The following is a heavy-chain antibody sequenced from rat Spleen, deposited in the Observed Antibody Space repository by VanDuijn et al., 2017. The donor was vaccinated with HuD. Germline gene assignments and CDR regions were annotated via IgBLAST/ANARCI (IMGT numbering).Heavy chain of an antibody. CDR3: VRDHGYSSYEVWFTY. J-gene: IGHJ3*01. CDR2: IWRNGNT. D-gene: IGHD1-2*01. Sequence: QVQLKESGPVLVQASETLSLTCTVSGFSLTNYGVIWVRQPPGKGPEWMGIIWRNGNTDYNSALKSRLSISKDTTKRQVFLKMNSLQTEDTATYYGVRDHGYSSYEVWFTYWGQGTLVTVSS. CDR1: GFSLTNYG. V-gene: IGHV2-52*01.